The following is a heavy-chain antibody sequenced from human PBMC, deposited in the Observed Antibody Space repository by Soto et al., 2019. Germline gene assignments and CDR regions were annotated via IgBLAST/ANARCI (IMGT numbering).Heavy chain of an antibody. CDR1: GGSISSYY. J-gene: IGHJ5*02. D-gene: IGHD2-8*01. V-gene: IGHV4-59*01. Sequence: SETLSLTCTVSGGSISSYYWSWIRQPPGKGLEWIGYIYYSGSTNYNPSLKSRVTISVDTSKNQFSLKLSSVTAADTAVYYCARDFQGMYDWFDPWGQGTLVTVSS. CDR2: IYYSGST. CDR3: ARDFQGMYDWFDP.